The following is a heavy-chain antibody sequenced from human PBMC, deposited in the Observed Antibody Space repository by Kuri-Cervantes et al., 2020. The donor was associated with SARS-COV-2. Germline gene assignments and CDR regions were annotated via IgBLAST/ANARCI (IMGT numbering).Heavy chain of an antibody. CDR3: ARVRLLTIVGVVIVPDAFDI. CDR1: GYTFTSYD. CDR2: MNPNSGNT. Sequence: ASVKVSCKASGYTFTSYDINWVRQATGQGLEWMGWMNPNSGNTGYAQKFQGRVTITRNTSISTAYMELSSLRSEDTAVYYCARVRLLTIVGVVIVPDAFDIWGQGTMVTVSS. D-gene: IGHD3-3*01. J-gene: IGHJ3*02. V-gene: IGHV1-8*03.